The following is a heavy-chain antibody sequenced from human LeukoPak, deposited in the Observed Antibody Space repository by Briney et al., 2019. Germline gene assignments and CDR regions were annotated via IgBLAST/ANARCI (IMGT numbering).Heavy chain of an antibody. J-gene: IGHJ4*02. CDR1: GFTFSSYG. CDR2: IWYDGSNK. D-gene: IGHD4-11*01. CDR3: ARDRAYDYSNFFDY. Sequence: GGSLRLSCAASGFTFSSYGMHWVRQAPGKGLEWVAVIWYDGSNKYYADSVKGRFTISRDNSKNTLYLQMNSLRAEDTAVYYCARDRAYDYSNFFDYWGREPWSPSPQ. V-gene: IGHV3-33*01.